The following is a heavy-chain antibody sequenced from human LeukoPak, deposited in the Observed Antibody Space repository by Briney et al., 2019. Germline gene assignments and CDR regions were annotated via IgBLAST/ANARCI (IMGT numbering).Heavy chain of an antibody. CDR2: ISHSGST. V-gene: IGHV4-34*01. J-gene: IGHJ4*02. CDR3: ARARLGRGFDY. D-gene: IGHD3-10*01. CDR1: GGSLSGYY. Sequence: SETLSLTCAVYGGSLSGYYWSWIRQPPGKGLEWIGEISHSGSTNYNPSLKSRVTISVDTSKNQFSLKLSSVTAADTAVYYCARARLGRGFDYWGQGTLVTVSS.